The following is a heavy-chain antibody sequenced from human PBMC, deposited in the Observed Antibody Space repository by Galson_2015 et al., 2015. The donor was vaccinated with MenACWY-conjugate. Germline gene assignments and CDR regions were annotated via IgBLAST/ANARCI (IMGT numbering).Heavy chain of an antibody. D-gene: IGHD4-17*01. Sequence: SLRLSCAASGFTFSTYPMSWVRQAPGKGLEWVSSISGSGRTTYYADSVKGRFTISRDNSKNTLYLQMNSLRAEDTAVYYCAKQPSTVTTESSWHWYFDLWGRGTLVTVSS. J-gene: IGHJ2*01. CDR1: GFTFSTYP. CDR2: ISGSGRTT. CDR3: AKQPSTVTTESSWHWYFDL. V-gene: IGHV3-23*01.